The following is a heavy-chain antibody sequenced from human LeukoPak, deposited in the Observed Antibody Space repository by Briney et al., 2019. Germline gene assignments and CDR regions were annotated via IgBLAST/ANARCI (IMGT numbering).Heavy chain of an antibody. CDR1: GFTFSSYA. J-gene: IGHJ5*02. CDR2: ISGSGGST. CDR3: AKKVDCSSTSCYGPWFDP. D-gene: IGHD2-2*01. Sequence: SGGSLRLFCAASGFTFSSYAMSWVRQAPGKGLEWVSAISGSGGSTYYADSVKGRFTISRDNSKNTLYLQMNSLRAEDTAVYYCAKKVDCSSTSCYGPWFDPWGQGTLVTVSS. V-gene: IGHV3-23*01.